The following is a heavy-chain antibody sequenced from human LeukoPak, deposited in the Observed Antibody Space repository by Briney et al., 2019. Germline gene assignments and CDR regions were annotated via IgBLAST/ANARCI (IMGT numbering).Heavy chain of an antibody. CDR1: GGSISSYY. V-gene: IGHV4-39*01. D-gene: IGHD6-19*01. CDR3: ARPSYSSGKSGGYYYMDV. Sequence: KASETLSLTCTVSGGSISSYYWGWIRQPPGKGLEWIGSIYYSGSTYYNPSLKSRVTISVDTSKNQFSLKLSSVTAADTAVYYCARPSYSSGKSGGYYYMDVWGKGTTVTTSS. J-gene: IGHJ6*03. CDR2: IYYSGST.